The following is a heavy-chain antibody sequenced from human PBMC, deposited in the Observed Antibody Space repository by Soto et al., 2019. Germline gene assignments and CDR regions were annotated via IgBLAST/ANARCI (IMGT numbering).Heavy chain of an antibody. CDR3: ARGPLDFWSGYYPDY. Sequence: ASVKVSWKASGYVYTTYYMHWVRQAPGQGLEWMGIINPSGGSTRYAQKFQGRVTMTRDTSTSTVYMELSSLRSEDTAVYYCARGPLDFWSGYYPDYWGQGSLVTVSS. CDR2: INPSGGST. J-gene: IGHJ4*02. D-gene: IGHD3-3*01. V-gene: IGHV1-46*01. CDR1: GYVYTTYY.